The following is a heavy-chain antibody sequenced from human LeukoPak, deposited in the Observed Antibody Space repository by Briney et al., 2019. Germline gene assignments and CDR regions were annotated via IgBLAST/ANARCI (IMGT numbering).Heavy chain of an antibody. CDR3: VTRRSGSHPYY. D-gene: IGHD1-26*01. V-gene: IGHV4-39*01. J-gene: IGHJ4*02. Sequence: PSETLPLTCTVSGASVSSSSYYWEWIRQPPGKGLEWVGSIFYSGSTSYNPSLKSRVTMSVDTSKNQFSLRLSSVTATDTAVYYCVTRRSGSHPYYWGQGTLVTVSS. CDR2: IFYSGST. CDR1: GASVSSSSYY.